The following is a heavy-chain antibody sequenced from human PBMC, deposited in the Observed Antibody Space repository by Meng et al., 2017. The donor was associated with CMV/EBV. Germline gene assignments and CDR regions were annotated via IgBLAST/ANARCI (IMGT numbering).Heavy chain of an antibody. J-gene: IGHJ4*02. CDR1: GFTVSSNY. V-gene: IGHV3-53*01. Sequence: GESLKISCADSGFTVSSNYMSWVRQAPGKGLEWVSVIYSGGSTYYADSVKGRFTISRDNSKNTLYLQMNSLRAEDTAVYYCARAQGKGYSSGWLYFDYWGQGTLVTVSS. CDR2: IYSGGST. CDR3: ARAQGKGYSSGWLYFDY. D-gene: IGHD6-19*01.